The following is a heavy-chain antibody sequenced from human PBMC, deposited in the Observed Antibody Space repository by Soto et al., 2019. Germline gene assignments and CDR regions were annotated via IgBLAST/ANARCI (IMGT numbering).Heavy chain of an antibody. CDR1: GGSISSYY. D-gene: IGHD4-17*01. Sequence: SETLSLTCTVSGGSISSYYWSWIRQPPGKGLEWIGYIYYSGSTNYNPSLKSRVTISVDTSKNQFSLKLSSVTAADTAVYYCARVSTVTAFDYWGQGTLVTVSS. CDR2: IYYSGST. CDR3: ARVSTVTAFDY. V-gene: IGHV4-59*01. J-gene: IGHJ4*02.